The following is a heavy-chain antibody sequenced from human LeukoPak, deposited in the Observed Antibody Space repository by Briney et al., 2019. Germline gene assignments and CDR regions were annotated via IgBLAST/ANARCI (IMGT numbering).Heavy chain of an antibody. CDR3: ARGVLVYDLNWYFDL. Sequence: SETLSLTCTISGGSISSYYWSWIRHPPGKGLEWIGYIYYSGSTNYNPSLKSRVTISVDTSKNQFSLKLSSVTAADTAVYYCARGVLVYDLNWYFDLWGRGTLVTVSS. CDR1: GGSISSYY. CDR2: IYYSGST. J-gene: IGHJ2*01. D-gene: IGHD3-3*01. V-gene: IGHV4-59*01.